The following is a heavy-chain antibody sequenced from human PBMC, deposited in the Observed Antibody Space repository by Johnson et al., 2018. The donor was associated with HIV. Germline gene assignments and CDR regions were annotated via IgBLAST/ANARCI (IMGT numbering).Heavy chain of an antibody. V-gene: IGHV3-23*04. J-gene: IGHJ3*02. Sequence: VQLVESGGGVVQPGRSLRLSCAASGFTFSSYAMSWVRQAPGKGLEWVSAISGSGGSTYYADSVKGRFTISRDNSKNTLYLQMNSLRAEDTAVYYCAKLPGGQEAAFDIWGQGTMVTVSS. D-gene: IGHD3-10*01. CDR1: GFTFSSYA. CDR3: AKLPGGQEAAFDI. CDR2: ISGSGGST.